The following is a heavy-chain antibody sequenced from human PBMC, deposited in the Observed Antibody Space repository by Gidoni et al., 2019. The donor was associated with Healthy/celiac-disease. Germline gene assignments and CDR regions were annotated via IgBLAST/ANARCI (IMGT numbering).Heavy chain of an antibody. CDR2: INHSGST. CDR3: AREEQGYSYGH. V-gene: IGHV4-34*01. CDR1: GGSFSGYY. Sequence: QVQLQQWGAGLLKPSETLSLTCAVYGGSFSGYYWSWIRQPPGKGLEWIGEINHSGSTNYNPSLKSRVTISVDTSKNQFSLKLSSVTAADTAVYYCAREEQGYSYGHWGQGTLVTVSS. D-gene: IGHD5-18*01. J-gene: IGHJ4*02.